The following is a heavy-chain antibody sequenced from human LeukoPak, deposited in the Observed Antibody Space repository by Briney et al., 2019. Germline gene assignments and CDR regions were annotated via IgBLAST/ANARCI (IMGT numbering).Heavy chain of an antibody. Sequence: ASVKVSCKASGYTFTSYDISWVRQAPGQGLEWMGWISAYNGNTNYAQKLQGRVTMTTDTSTSTAHMELRSLRSDDTAVYYCARDGRFLEVDPWGQGTLVTVSS. CDR3: ARDGRFLEVDP. V-gene: IGHV1-18*01. CDR2: ISAYNGNT. CDR1: GYTFTSYD. D-gene: IGHD3-3*01. J-gene: IGHJ5*02.